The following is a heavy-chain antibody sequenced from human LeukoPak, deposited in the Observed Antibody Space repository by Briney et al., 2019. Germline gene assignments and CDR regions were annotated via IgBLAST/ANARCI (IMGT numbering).Heavy chain of an antibody. CDR2: IYYSGST. CDR1: GGSISSYY. J-gene: IGHJ3*02. D-gene: IGHD5-18*01. Sequence: SETLSLTCTVSGGSISSYYWSWIRRPPGKGLEWIGYIYYSGSTNYNPSLKSRVTISVDTSKNQFSLKLSSVTAADTAVYYCARGGYSYGLHAFDIWGQGTMVTVSS. CDR3: ARGGYSYGLHAFDI. V-gene: IGHV4-59*01.